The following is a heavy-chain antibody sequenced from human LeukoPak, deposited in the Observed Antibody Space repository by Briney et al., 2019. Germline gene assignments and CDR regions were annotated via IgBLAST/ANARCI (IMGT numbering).Heavy chain of an antibody. CDR2: ISYDGSNE. CDR3: AKSTQTMIVNSYYFHY. J-gene: IGHJ4*02. V-gene: IGHV3-30*18. D-gene: IGHD3-22*01. Sequence: GGSLRLSCVASGFTFSSYGMHWVRQAPGKGLEWVAVISYDGSNEYYADSVKGRFTISRDNSKNTLYLQMDSLRAEDTAVYYCAKSTQTMIVNSYYFHYWGQGTLVTVSS. CDR1: GFTFSSYG.